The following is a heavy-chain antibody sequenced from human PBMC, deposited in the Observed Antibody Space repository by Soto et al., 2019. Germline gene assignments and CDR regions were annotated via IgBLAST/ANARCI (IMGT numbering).Heavy chain of an antibody. CDR1: GGTFSSYA. CDR2: IIPIFGTA. V-gene: IGHV1-69*01. Sequence: VKVSCKASGGTFSSYAISWVRQAPGQGLEWMGGIIPIFGTANYAQKFQGRVTITADESTSTAYMELSSLRSEDTAVYYCARDFRDGYSSGWYFDYWGQGTLVTVSS. D-gene: IGHD6-19*01. CDR3: ARDFRDGYSSGWYFDY. J-gene: IGHJ4*02.